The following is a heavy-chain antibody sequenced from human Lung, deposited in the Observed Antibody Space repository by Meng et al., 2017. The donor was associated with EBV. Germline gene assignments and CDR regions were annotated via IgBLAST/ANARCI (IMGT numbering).Heavy chain of an antibody. V-gene: IGHV4-34*01. Sequence: QVQLQRWGAGLLKPSVTLALRCAFSGGAFRGYYWSWIRQSPERGLEWIGEINHSGHTNYNPSLKSRVTISVDTSKNQFSLNLSSVTAADTAVYYCAVTRYCSGGSCFDYWGQGTLVTVSS. CDR3: AVTRYCSGGSCFDY. CDR2: INHSGHT. J-gene: IGHJ4*02. D-gene: IGHD2-15*01. CDR1: GGAFRGYY.